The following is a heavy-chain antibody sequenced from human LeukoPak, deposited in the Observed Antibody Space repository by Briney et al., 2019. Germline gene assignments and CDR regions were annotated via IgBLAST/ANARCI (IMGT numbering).Heavy chain of an antibody. J-gene: IGHJ3*02. CDR1: GYSISSGYY. Sequence: SETLSLTCTVSGYSISSGYYWGWIRQPPGKGLEWIGSIYHSGSTYYNPSLKSRVTISVDTSKNQFSLKLSSVTAADTAVYYCARVRDDSSGYYLDAFDIWGQGTMVTVSS. CDR2: IYHSGST. CDR3: ARVRDDSSGYYLDAFDI. V-gene: IGHV4-38-2*02. D-gene: IGHD3-22*01.